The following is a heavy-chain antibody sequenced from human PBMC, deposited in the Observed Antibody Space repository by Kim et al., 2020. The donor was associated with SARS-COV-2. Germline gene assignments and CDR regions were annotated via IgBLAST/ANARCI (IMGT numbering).Heavy chain of an antibody. D-gene: IGHD6-13*01. J-gene: IGHJ6*02. CDR3: TTDSSWSYYYYYYGMDV. Sequence: VKGRFTISRDDSKNTLYLQMNSLKTEDTAVYYCTTDSSWSYYYYYYGMDVWGQGTTVTVSS. V-gene: IGHV3-15*01.